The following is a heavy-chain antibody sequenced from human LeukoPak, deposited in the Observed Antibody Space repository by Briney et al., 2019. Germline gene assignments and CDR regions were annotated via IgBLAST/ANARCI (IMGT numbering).Heavy chain of an antibody. Sequence: GGSLRLSCAASGFTFSSYAMSWVRQAPGKGLEWVSAISGSGGSTYYADSVKGRFTISRDNSKNTLYLQMNSLRAEDAAVYYCAKALGRYSGSYLPSDDAFDIWGQGTMVTVSS. CDR1: GFTFSSYA. V-gene: IGHV3-23*01. CDR3: AKALGRYSGSYLPSDDAFDI. D-gene: IGHD1-26*01. CDR2: ISGSGGST. J-gene: IGHJ3*02.